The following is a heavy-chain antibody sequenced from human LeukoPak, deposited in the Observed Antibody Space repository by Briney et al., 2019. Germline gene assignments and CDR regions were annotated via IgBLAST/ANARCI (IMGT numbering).Heavy chain of an antibody. CDR1: GESVSSINGA. CDR2: TYYRSKWFY. J-gene: IGHJ4*02. D-gene: IGHD6-19*01. V-gene: IGHV6-1*01. Sequence: SQTLSLTCAISGESVSSINGAWDWIRQSPSRGLEWLGRTYYRSKWFYDYAVSMKGRINISPDTSQNLFSLQLPSVTPDDTAVYSCARDEGNTGWYTFDYWGQGTLVTVSS. CDR3: ARDEGNTGWYTFDY.